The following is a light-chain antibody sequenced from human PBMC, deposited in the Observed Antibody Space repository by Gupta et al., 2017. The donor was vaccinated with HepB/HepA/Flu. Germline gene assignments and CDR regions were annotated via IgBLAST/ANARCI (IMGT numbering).Light chain of an antibody. CDR1: QSALYSSNNENY. J-gene: IGKJ3*01. CDR2: WAS. CDR3: QQYYSTPVT. V-gene: IGKV4-1*01. Sequence: DIVMTQSPDSLAVSLGERATINCKSSQSALYSSNNENYLAWYQQKPGQPPKLLIYWASTRESGVPDRFSGSGSGTDFTLTISSLQAEDVAVYYCQQYYSTPVTFGPGTKVDIK.